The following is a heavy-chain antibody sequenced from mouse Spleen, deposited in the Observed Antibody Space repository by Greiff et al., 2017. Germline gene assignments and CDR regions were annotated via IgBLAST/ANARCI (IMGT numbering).Heavy chain of an antibody. CDR2: INPNYGTT. J-gene: IGHJ2*01. CDR1: GYSFTDYN. D-gene: IGHD2-3*01. CDR3: ARKGDGYFYYFDY. Sequence: VHVKQSGPELVKPGASVKISCKASGYSFTDYNMNWVKQSNGKSLEWIGVINPNYGTTSYNQKFKGKATLTVDQSSSTAYMQLNSLTSEDSAVYYCARKGDGYFYYFDYWGQGTTLTVSS. V-gene: IGHV1-39*01.